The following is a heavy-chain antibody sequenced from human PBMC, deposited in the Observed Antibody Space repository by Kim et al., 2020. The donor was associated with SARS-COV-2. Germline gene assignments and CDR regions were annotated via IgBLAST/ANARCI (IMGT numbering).Heavy chain of an antibody. Sequence: QKCQGRVTMTRDTSISTAYMELSRLRSDDTAVYYCARDLGILSPVCGMDVWGQGTTVTVSS. J-gene: IGHJ6*02. V-gene: IGHV1-2*02. D-gene: IGHD2-21*01. CDR3: ARDLGILSPVCGMDV.